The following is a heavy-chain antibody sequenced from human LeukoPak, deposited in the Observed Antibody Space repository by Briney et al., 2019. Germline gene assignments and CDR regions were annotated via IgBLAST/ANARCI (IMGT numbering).Heavy chain of an antibody. J-gene: IGHJ5*02. Sequence: ASVKVSCKASGYSFTNYDINWLRQATGQGLEWMGWMNPNTGNTGYAQNFQGRVTMTRNTSISTAYVELSSLRSEDTAVYYCARNPRGLYNWFDPWGQGTLVIVSS. V-gene: IGHV1-8*01. CDR2: MNPNTGNT. CDR3: ARNPRGLYNWFDP. CDR1: GYSFTNYD.